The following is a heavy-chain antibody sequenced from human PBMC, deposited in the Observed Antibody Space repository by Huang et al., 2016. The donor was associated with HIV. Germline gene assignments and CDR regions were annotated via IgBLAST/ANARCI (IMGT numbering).Heavy chain of an antibody. Sequence: QVQLQESGPGLVKPSETLSLTCTVSGGSISTHYWSWIRQPPGKGLEWIGSIDYSGSTNYSPSRKSRVTILLDTSKNQVALRVNSVTAADTAMYYCARDHHDFWRGYRRMYFFDHWGQGTLVTVSS. D-gene: IGHD3-3*01. CDR1: GGSISTHY. V-gene: IGHV4-59*11. CDR3: ARDHHDFWRGYRRMYFFDH. CDR2: IDYSGST. J-gene: IGHJ4*02.